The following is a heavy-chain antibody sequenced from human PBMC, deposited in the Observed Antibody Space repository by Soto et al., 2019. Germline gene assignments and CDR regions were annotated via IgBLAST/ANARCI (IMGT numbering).Heavy chain of an antibody. V-gene: IGHV3-30-3*01. CDR3: AREVEYYFDY. Sequence: QVQLVESGGGVVEPGRALRLYCAAYGFTFSSYAMHWVRQAPGKGLEWVAVISYDGSNKYYADSVKGRFTIYRDNSKNTLYLQMNSLRAEDTAVYYCAREVEYYFDYWGQGTLVTVSS. D-gene: IGHD2-15*01. J-gene: IGHJ4*02. CDR2: ISYDGSNK. CDR1: GFTFSSYA.